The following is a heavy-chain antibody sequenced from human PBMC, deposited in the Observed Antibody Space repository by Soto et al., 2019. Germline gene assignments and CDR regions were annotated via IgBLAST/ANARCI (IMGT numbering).Heavy chain of an antibody. CDR3: ARDLRPGQITGTVDY. CDR1: GFTFSSYS. J-gene: IGHJ4*02. CDR2: ISSSSSYI. V-gene: IGHV3-21*01. D-gene: IGHD1-20*01. Sequence: GGSLRLSCAASGFTFSSYSMNWVRQAPGKGLEWVSSISSSSSYIYYADSVKGRFTISRDNAKNSLYLQMNSLRAEDTAVYYCARDLRPGQITGTVDYWGQGTLVTVSS.